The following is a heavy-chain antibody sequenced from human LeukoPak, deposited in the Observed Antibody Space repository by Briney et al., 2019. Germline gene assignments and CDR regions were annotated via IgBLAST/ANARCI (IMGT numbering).Heavy chain of an antibody. CDR3: ARACGYCSAGSCYYYGMDV. CDR1: GSIFTTHW. D-gene: IGHD2-15*01. V-gene: IGHV5-51*01. J-gene: IGHJ6*02. Sequence: GASLQISCKGSGSIFTTHWIAGVRQLPGKGLEWMGIIHPGDSDTRYSPSLQGQVTISADKSISTSYLQWSSLKASDTAMYYCARACGYCSAGSCYYYGMDVWGQGTTVTVSS. CDR2: IHPGDSDT.